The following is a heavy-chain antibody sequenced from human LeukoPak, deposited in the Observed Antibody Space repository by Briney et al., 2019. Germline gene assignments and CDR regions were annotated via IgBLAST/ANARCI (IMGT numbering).Heavy chain of an antibody. CDR1: GDSIRSYY. J-gene: IGHJ5*02. CDR2: IQAGRST. V-gene: IGHV4-4*07. CDR3: AKDDLITGGKNWFDL. D-gene: IGHD2-15*01. Sequence: SETLSLTCTVSGDSIRSYYWNWIRQPPGKGLEWIGRIQAGRSTNDNPSLRSRIIMSIDTSKNQFSLKLTSVTAADTAVYFCAKDDLITGGKNWFDLWGQGTLVTVSS.